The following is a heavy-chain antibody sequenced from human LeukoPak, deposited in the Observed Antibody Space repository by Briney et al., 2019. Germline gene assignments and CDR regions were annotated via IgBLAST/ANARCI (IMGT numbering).Heavy chain of an antibody. CDR3: ARDKDDYVWGSYRPLDY. D-gene: IGHD3-16*02. V-gene: IGHV3-7*01. Sequence: GGSLRLSCAASRVTLSSYWMSGVRQAPGKGLEWVANIKQDGSEKYYVDSVKGRFTISRDNAKNSLYLQMNSLRAEDTAVYYCARDKDDYVWGSYRPLDYWGQGTLVTVSS. CDR2: IKQDGSEK. J-gene: IGHJ4*02. CDR1: RVTLSSYW.